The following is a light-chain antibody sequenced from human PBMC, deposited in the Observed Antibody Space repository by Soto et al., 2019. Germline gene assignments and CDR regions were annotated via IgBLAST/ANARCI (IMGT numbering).Light chain of an antibody. Sequence: EIVLTQFPATLSLSPGERATLSCRASQSLHSNFLVWYQQKPGQAPRLLISSASRRATGIPDRFSGSGSGTDFLLPITKRAPEDLAVYYCHQSGSTPPPFAPGTKV. CDR1: QSLHSNF. J-gene: IGKJ3*01. CDR2: SAS. V-gene: IGKV3-20*01. CDR3: HQSGSTPPP.